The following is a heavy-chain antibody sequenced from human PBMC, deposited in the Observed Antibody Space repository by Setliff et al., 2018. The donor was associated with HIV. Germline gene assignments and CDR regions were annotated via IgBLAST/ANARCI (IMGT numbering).Heavy chain of an antibody. J-gene: IGHJ4*02. CDR2: IYTSGST. V-gene: IGHV4-61*09. Sequence: PSETLSLTCTVSGGSISSGSYYWSWIRQPAGKGLEWSGHIYTSGSTNYNPSLKSRVTISVDTSKNQFSLKLSSGTAADTAVYYCAQDLGYSLNYWGQGTLVTVS. CDR1: GGSISSGSYY. D-gene: IGHD5-18*01. CDR3: AQDLGYSLNY.